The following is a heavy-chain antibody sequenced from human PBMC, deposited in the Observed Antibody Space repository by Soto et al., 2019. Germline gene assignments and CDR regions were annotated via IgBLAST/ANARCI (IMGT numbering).Heavy chain of an antibody. V-gene: IGHV3-30*18. J-gene: IGHJ4*02. CDR1: GFTFSSYG. Sequence: GGSLRLSCAASGFTFSSYGMHWVRQAPGKGLEWVAVISYDGSNKYYADSVKGRFTISRDSSKNTLYLQMNSLRAEDTAVYYCAKDGGTTIFDYWGQGTLVTVSS. D-gene: IGHD1-7*01. CDR2: ISYDGSNK. CDR3: AKDGGTTIFDY.